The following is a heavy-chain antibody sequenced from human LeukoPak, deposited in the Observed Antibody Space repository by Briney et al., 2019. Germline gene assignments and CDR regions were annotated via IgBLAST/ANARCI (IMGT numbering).Heavy chain of an antibody. CDR1: GGSFSGYY. J-gene: IGHJ4*02. Sequence: SETLSLTCAVYGGSFSGYYWSWIRHPPGKGLEWIGEINHSGSTNYNPSLKSRVTISVDTSKNQFSLKLSSVTAADTAVYYCARGGRGIAAAAQFDYWGQGTLVTVSS. CDR3: ARGGRGIAAAAQFDY. CDR2: INHSGST. D-gene: IGHD6-13*01. V-gene: IGHV4-34*01.